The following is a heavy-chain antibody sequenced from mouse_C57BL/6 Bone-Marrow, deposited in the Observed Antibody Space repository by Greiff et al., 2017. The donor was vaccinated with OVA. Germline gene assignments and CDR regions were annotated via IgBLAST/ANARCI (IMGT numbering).Heavy chain of an antibody. Sequence: QVQLQQSGAELVMPGASVKLSCKASGYTFTSYWMHWVKQRPGQGLEWIGEIDPSDSYTNYNQKFKGKSTLTVDKSSSTAYMQLSSLTSEDSAVYYCARSPYGYDDAMDYWGQGTSVTVPS. D-gene: IGHD2-2*01. CDR2: IDPSDSYT. V-gene: IGHV1-69*01. CDR1: GYTFTSYW. J-gene: IGHJ4*01. CDR3: ARSPYGYDDAMDY.